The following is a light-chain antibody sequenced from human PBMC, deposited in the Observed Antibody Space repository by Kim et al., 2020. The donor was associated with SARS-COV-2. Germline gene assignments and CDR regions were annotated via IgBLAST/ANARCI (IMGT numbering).Light chain of an antibody. V-gene: IGKV3-15*01. CDR1: QSVSYN. CDR3: QQYNNWPLT. Sequence: SVSPGERATLSCRASQSVSYNLAWYQQRPGQAPRLLIYGTSNRATGVPARFSGSVSGPEFSLTISSLQSEDFAVYYCQQYNNWPLTFGGGTKLEIK. CDR2: GTS. J-gene: IGKJ4*01.